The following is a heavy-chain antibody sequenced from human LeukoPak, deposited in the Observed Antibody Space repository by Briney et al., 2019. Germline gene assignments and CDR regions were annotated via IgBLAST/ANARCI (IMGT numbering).Heavy chain of an antibody. CDR1: GGSFSGYY. V-gene: IGHV4-34*01. Sequence: SETLSLTCVVYGGSFSGYYWSWIRQPPGKGLEWIGEINHSGSTNYNPSLKSRVTISVDTSKNQFYLKLRSVTAADTAVYYCARGRTRLAEERALVDWGQRALVIVSS. CDR2: INHSGST. D-gene: IGHD2-15*01. J-gene: IGHJ4*02. CDR3: ARGRTRLAEERALVD.